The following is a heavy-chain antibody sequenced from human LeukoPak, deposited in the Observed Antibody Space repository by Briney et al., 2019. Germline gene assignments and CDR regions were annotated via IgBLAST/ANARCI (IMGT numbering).Heavy chain of an antibody. CDR2: IIPILGIA. CDR1: GGTFSSYT. CDR3: ARYDSSGSPSDY. J-gene: IGHJ4*02. D-gene: IGHD3-22*01. V-gene: IGHV1-69*02. Sequence: SVKVSCKASGGTFSSYTISWVRQAPGQGLEWMGRIIPILGIANYAQKFQGRVTITADKPTSTDYMELSSLRSEDTAVSYCARYDSSGSPSDYWGQGTLVTVSS.